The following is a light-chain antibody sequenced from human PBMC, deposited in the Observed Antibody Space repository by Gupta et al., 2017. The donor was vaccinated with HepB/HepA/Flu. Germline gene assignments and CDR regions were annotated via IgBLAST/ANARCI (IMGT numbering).Light chain of an antibody. CDR1: QTISINF. Sequence: EVLLTQSPGTLSLSPGERGTLSCRASQTISINFLVWYQQKPGQAPRLLFYATSRATDVPDRFSGSGSGTEFTLTIDRREPEDVAVYYCQQDDASPYTFGQGTXVEIK. J-gene: IGKJ1*01. CDR2: ATS. V-gene: IGKV3-20*01. CDR3: QQDDASPYT.